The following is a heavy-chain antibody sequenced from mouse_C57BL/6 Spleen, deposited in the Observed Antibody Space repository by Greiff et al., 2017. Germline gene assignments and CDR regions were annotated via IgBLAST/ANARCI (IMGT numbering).Heavy chain of an antibody. CDR2: IDPADSYT. J-gene: IGHJ4*01. CDR1: GYTFTSSW. V-gene: IGHV1-59*01. D-gene: IGHD2-4*01. Sequence: QLQQPGAELVRPGTSVKLSCQASGYTFTSSWMHWVKQRPGKGLEWIGVIDPADSYTNYNQKFNGKAQLTVDTSSSTAYMQRSSLTSEASAVYYCARYDCKAMDYWGQGTSVTGSS. CDR3: ARYDCKAMDY.